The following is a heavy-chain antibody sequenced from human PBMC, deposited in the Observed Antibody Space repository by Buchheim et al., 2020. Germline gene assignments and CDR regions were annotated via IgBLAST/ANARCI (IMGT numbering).Heavy chain of an antibody. Sequence: EVQLLESGGGLVQPGGSLRLSCAASGFTFSSYAMSWVRQAPGKGLEWVSAIRGYGGSTYYADSVKGRFTISTGNSHNTPYLQMNSLRAEDTAVYYCAKDRVRGSGGFTAVGHWGQGTL. CDR2: IRGYGGST. CDR1: GFTFSSYA. V-gene: IGHV3-23*01. D-gene: IGHD6-19*01. CDR3: AKDRVRGSGGFTAVGH. J-gene: IGHJ4*02.